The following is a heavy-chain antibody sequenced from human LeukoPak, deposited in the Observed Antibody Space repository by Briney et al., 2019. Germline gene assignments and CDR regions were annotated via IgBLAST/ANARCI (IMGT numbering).Heavy chain of an antibody. J-gene: IGHJ6*03. CDR3: ASDRDYYDSSGNTQYYMDV. CDR2: IYTSGSN. V-gene: IGHV4-4*07. Sequence: SETLSLTCTVSGGSLSSYYWSWIRQPAGKGLEWIGRIYTSGSNNYNPSLKSRVTISVDKSKNQFSLKLSSVTAADTAVYYWASDRDYYDSSGNTQYYMDVWGKGTTVTVSS. CDR1: GGSLSSYY. D-gene: IGHD3-22*01.